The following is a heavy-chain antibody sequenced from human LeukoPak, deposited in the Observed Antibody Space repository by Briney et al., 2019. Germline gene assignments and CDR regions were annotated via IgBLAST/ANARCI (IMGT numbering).Heavy chain of an antibody. D-gene: IGHD3-22*01. CDR3: ARDRDYYDSSGYYYVVGFDY. Sequence: WGSLRLSCAASGFTFSSYWMSWVRQAPGKGLEWVANIKQDGSEKYYVDSVKGRFTISRDNAKNSLYLQMNSLRAEDTAVYYCARDRDYYDSSGYYYVVGFDYWGQGTLVTVSS. CDR2: IKQDGSEK. CDR1: GFTFSSYW. V-gene: IGHV3-7*01. J-gene: IGHJ4*02.